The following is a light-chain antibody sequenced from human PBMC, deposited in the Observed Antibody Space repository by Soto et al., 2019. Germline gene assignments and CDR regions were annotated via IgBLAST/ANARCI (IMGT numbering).Light chain of an antibody. CDR3: QVWDSSSDHYV. CDR1: NIGSKS. J-gene: IGLJ1*01. CDR2: YDS. V-gene: IGLV3-21*04. Sequence: SYELTQPPSVSVAPGKTARITCGGNNIGSKSVHWYQQKPGQAHVLVIYYDSDRPSGIPERFSGSNSGNTATLTISRVEAGDEADYYCQVWDSSSDHYVFGTGTKLPVL.